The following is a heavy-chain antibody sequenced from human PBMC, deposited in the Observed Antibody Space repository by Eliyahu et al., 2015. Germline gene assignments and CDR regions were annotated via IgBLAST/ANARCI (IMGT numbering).Heavy chain of an antibody. Sequence: EVQLVQSGAEVKKSGESLKISCKGSGYSFINYWIGWVRQMPGKGLEWMGRIYPDDSDIRYNPSFQGQVTISADRSISTAYLQWSSLKVSDTAMYYCARQTLGVRGSCFDYWGQGTLVTVSS. D-gene: IGHD3-3*01. CDR1: GYSFINYW. J-gene: IGHJ4*02. V-gene: IGHV5-51*01. CDR2: IYPDDSDI. CDR3: ARQTLGVRGSCFDY.